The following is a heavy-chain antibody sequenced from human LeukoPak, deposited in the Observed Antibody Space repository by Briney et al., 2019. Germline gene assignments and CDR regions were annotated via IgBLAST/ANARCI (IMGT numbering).Heavy chain of an antibody. V-gene: IGHV3-7*03. CDR2: IKQDGSEK. D-gene: IGHD3-10*01. J-gene: IGHJ4*02. Sequence: GGSLRLSCAASGFTFSSYWMSWVRQAPGKGLEWVANIKQDGSEKYYVDSVKGRFTISRDNAKNSLYLQMNSLRAEDTAVYYCARDHYGSGDGGYFDYWGQGTLVSVSS. CDR3: ARDHYGSGDGGYFDY. CDR1: GFTFSSYW.